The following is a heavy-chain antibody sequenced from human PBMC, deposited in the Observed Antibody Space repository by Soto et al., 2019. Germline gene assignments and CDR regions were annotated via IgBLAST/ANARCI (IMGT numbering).Heavy chain of an antibody. CDR3: AKDGWELSYFAY. CDR1: GFTFSSYG. CDR2: ISYDGSNK. D-gene: IGHD1-26*01. V-gene: IGHV3-30*18. J-gene: IGHJ4*02. Sequence: QVQLVESGGGVVQPGRSLRLSCAASGFTFSSYGMHWVRQAPGKGLEWVAVISYDGSNKYYADSVKGRFTISRDTSKNTLYLQMNSLRAEDTAVYYCAKDGWELSYFAYWGQGTLVTVSS.